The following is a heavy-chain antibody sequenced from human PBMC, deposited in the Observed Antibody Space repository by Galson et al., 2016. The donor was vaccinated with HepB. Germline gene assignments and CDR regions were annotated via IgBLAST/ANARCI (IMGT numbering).Heavy chain of an antibody. D-gene: IGHD6-19*01. CDR1: GYTFTRHA. CDR2: INAGNGKT. Sequence: SVKVSCKASGYTFTRHAMHWVRQAPGQRLEWMGWINAGNGKTKYSQKFQGRVTMTRDTSARTAYMELSSLRSEDTAVYYCAGSLYSSGWYANWGQGTLVTVSS. CDR3: AGSLYSSGWYAN. V-gene: IGHV1-3*01. J-gene: IGHJ4*02.